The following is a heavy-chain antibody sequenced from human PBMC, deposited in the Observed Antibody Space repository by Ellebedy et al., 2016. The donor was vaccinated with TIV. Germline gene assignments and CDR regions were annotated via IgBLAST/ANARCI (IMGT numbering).Heavy chain of an antibody. CDR1: GFTFSSFT. CDR2: ISTNGKYI. CDR3: TRPAATYSSSWYDFDC. V-gene: IGHV3-21*01. Sequence: GESLKISCVASGFTFSSFTMNWVRQAPGKGLEWVPSISTNGKYIHLADSLKGRFTVSRDNAKNSLYLQMSSLRVEDTAIYYCTRPAATYSSSWYDFDCWGQGALVTVSS. D-gene: IGHD6-13*01. J-gene: IGHJ4*02.